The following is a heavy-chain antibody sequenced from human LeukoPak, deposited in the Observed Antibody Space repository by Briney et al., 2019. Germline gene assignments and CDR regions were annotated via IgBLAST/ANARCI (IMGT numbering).Heavy chain of an antibody. J-gene: IGHJ4*02. CDR2: IIPIFGTA. CDR1: GYTFTSYD. V-gene: IGHV1-69*13. Sequence: SVKVSCKASGYTFTSYDINWVRQAPGQGLEWMGGIIPIFGTANYAQKFQGRVTITADESTSTAYMELSSLRSEDTAVYYCARDEVFGGYDFAYWGQGTLVTVSS. CDR3: ARDEVFGGYDFAY. D-gene: IGHD5-12*01.